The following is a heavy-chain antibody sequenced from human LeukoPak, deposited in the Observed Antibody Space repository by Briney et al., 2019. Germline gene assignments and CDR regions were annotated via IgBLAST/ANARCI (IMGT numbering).Heavy chain of an antibody. Sequence: PGGSLRLSCAASGFTFDDYAMHWDRQAPGKGLEWVSGISWNSGSIGYADSVKGRFTISRDNAKNSLYLQMNSLRAEDTALYYCAKALYGSGSLDYWGQGTLVTVSS. CDR3: AKALYGSGSLDY. CDR2: ISWNSGSI. D-gene: IGHD3-10*01. V-gene: IGHV3-9*01. J-gene: IGHJ4*02. CDR1: GFTFDDYA.